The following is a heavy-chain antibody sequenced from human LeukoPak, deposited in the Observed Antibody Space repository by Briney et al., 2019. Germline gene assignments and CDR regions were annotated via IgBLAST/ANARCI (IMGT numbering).Heavy chain of an antibody. J-gene: IGHJ4*02. CDR3: AKGTDYYDSSGYIH. D-gene: IGHD3-22*01. CDR2: ITRSSTTI. V-gene: IGHV3-48*01. CDR1: GFNFSIYS. Sequence: GGSLRLSCAASGFNFSIYSMNWVRQAPGKGLEWVSYITRSSTTIYYADSVKGRFTISRDNSKNTLYLQMNSLRAEDTAVYYCAKGTDYYDSSGYIHWGQGTLVTVSS.